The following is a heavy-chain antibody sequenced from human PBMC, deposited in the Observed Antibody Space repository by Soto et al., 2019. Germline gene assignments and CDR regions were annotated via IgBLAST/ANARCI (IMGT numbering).Heavy chain of an antibody. CDR3: TRNWGYCSGGSCYSGGYFDY. D-gene: IGHD2-15*01. J-gene: IGHJ4*02. CDR2: ISAYNGNT. CDR1: GYTFTSYG. Sequence: QVQLVQSGAEVKKPGASVKVSCKASGYTFTSYGISWVRQAPGQGLEWMGWISAYNGNTNYAQKHQGRVTMTTDTSTSTAYMELRSLRSDDTAVYYCTRNWGYCSGGSCYSGGYFDYWGQGPLVTVSS. V-gene: IGHV1-18*01.